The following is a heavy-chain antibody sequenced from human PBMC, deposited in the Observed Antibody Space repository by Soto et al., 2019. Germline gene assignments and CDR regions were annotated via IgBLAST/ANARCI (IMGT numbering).Heavy chain of an antibody. D-gene: IGHD2-2*01. CDR3: ARSQGSSTSLEIYYYYYYGMDV. Sequence: QVQLVQSGAEVKKPGSSVKVSCKASGGTFSSYAISWVRQAPGQGLERMGGIIPISDTTNYAQKFQGRVTITADESTSTAYMELSSLRSEDTAVYYCARSQGSSTSLEIYYYYYYGMDVWGQGTTVTVYS. CDR2: IIPISDTT. J-gene: IGHJ6*02. CDR1: GGTFSSYA. V-gene: IGHV1-69*01.